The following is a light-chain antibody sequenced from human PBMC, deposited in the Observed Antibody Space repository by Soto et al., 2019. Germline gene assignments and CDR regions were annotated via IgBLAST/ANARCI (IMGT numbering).Light chain of an antibody. Sequence: DIQMNQSPSSLSASVGDRVTITCRASQNISNTLNGYQQRPGKPPNLLIYASSTLQSGVPPRFSGGASGTEFTLSISSRQSEDFETYYCQQPYSTPITFGLGTRLEIK. CDR3: QQPYSTPIT. V-gene: IGKV1-39*01. CDR1: QNISNT. J-gene: IGKJ5*01. CDR2: ASS.